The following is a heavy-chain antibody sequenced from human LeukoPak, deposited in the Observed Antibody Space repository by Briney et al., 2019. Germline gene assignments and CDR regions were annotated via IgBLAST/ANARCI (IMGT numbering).Heavy chain of an antibody. V-gene: IGHV6-1*01. CDR2: TYYRSTWY. CDR1: GDSVTSYSVS. CDR3: ARGATAYFDY. Sequence: SQPLRLSCAISGDSVTSYSVSRIWVTRSPSIALEWLGRTYYRSTWYYAVSVESRINISPDTSKNQFSLHLNSVTPEDSAVYYCARGATAYFDYWGQGTLVTVSS. D-gene: IGHD5-12*01. J-gene: IGHJ4*02.